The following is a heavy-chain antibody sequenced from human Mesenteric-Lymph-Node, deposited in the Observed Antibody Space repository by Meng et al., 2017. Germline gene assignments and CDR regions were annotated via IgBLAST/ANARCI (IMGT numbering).Heavy chain of an antibody. J-gene: IGHJ2*01. D-gene: IGHD5-18*01. CDR1: GGSISSGDYY. V-gene: IGHV4-30-4*01. Sequence: QGQLQEPGPGLVKPSQTLSLTGTVSGGSISSGDYYWSWIRQPPGKGLELIGHIYYSGSTSYNPSLKSRVTISVDTSNNQFSLKLSSVTAADTAVYYCARVGWRQWSFDLWGRGTLVTVSS. CDR3: ARVGWRQWSFDL. CDR2: IYYSGST.